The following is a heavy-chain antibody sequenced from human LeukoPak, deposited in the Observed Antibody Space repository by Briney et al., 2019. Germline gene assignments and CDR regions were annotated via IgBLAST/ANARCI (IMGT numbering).Heavy chain of an antibody. Sequence: SETLSLTCAVSGDSISSGGYSWSWIRQPPGKGLEWIGEINHSGSTNYNPSLKSRVTISVDTSKNQFSLKLSSVTAADTAVYYCARTSKYDFWSGYSRAFDYWGQGTLVTVSS. V-gene: IGHV4-34*01. CDR3: ARTSKYDFWSGYSRAFDY. CDR2: INHSGST. D-gene: IGHD3-3*01. J-gene: IGHJ4*02. CDR1: GDSISSGGYS.